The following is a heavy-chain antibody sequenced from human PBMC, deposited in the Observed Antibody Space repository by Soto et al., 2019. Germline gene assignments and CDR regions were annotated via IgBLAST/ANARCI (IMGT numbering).Heavy chain of an antibody. Sequence: ASVKVSCKASGYTFTSYGISWVRQAPGQGLEWMGWISAYNGNTNYAQKFQGRVTITRDTSASTAYMELSSLRSEDTAVYYCARDRRLLRYFDYWGQGTLVTVSS. D-gene: IGHD2-15*01. V-gene: IGHV1-18*01. CDR3: ARDRRLLRYFDY. J-gene: IGHJ4*02. CDR1: GYTFTSYG. CDR2: ISAYNGNT.